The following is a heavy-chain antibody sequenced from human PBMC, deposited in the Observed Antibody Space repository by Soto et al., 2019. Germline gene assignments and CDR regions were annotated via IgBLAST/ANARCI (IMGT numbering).Heavy chain of an antibody. CDR3: ARAPSQAIFGVAQGYYFDF. J-gene: IGHJ4*02. CDR2: ISYTGNT. CDR1: AGSITSGGGY. V-gene: IGHV4-31*03. Sequence: PSETLWLTCSVSAGSITSGGGYWSWIRQHPGKGLEWVGYISYTGNTYNNPSFRSRVFISVDTSKNQFSLELTSVTAADTAMYYCARAPSQAIFGVAQGYYFDFWGQGTLVTVSS. D-gene: IGHD3-3*01.